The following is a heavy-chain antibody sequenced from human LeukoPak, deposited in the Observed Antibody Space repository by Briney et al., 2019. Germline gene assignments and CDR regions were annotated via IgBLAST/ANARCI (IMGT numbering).Heavy chain of an antibody. D-gene: IGHD3-10*01. Sequence: PSETLSLTCAVYGGSFSGYYWSWIRQPPGKGLEWIGEINHSGSTNYNPSLKSRVTISVDTSKNQFSLKLSSVTAADTAVYYCARRRNYYGSGRGWFDPWGQGTLVTVSS. CDR3: ARRRNYYGSGRGWFDP. CDR2: INHSGST. V-gene: IGHV4-34*01. CDR1: GGSFSGYY. J-gene: IGHJ5*02.